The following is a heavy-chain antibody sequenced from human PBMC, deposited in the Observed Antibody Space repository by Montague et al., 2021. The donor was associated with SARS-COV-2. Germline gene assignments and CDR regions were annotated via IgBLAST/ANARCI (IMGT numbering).Heavy chain of an antibody. V-gene: IGHV4-59*01. CDR3: AREGGTKSSHWWGAFDS. J-gene: IGHJ5*01. CDR1: GDSMSGYY. CDR2: IFYSGST. D-gene: IGHD2-15*01. Sequence: SETLSLTCTVSGDSMSGYYWSWVRQAPGTGLEWIGYIFYSGSTSYNPSLNSRVTISIDTSKKRFSLWLTSVTAADTAVYFCAREGGTKSSHWWGAFDSWGHGTPVTVSS.